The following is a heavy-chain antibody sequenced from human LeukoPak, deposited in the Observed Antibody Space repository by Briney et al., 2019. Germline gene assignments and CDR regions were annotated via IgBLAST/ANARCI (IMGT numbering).Heavy chain of an antibody. Sequence: GGSLRLSCAASGFTFSNYAMHWVRQAPGKGLEWVAVISYDENYKDYADSVKGRFIISRDNSENTLYLQMNTLRAEDTAMYYCSKPPREQWLVLSNWGQGALVTVS. CDR3: SKPPREQWLVLSN. CDR2: ISYDENYK. CDR1: GFTFSNYA. J-gene: IGHJ4*02. V-gene: IGHV3-30*18. D-gene: IGHD6-19*01.